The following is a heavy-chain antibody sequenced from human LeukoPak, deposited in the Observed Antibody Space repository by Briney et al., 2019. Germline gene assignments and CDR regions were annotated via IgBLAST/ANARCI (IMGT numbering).Heavy chain of an antibody. CDR1: GYTFISYG. V-gene: IGHV1-18*01. CDR3: ARDPGVLGHSCA. CDR2: ISGYNDNT. J-gene: IGHJ5*02. Sequence: ASVKVSCKASGYTFISYGIIWVRQAPGQGLEWMGWISGYNDNTDYAQNLQGRVIMTIDTSTSTAYMELRSLRSDDTAVYYCARDPGVLGHSCAWGQGRLVIVSS. D-gene: IGHD3-3*02.